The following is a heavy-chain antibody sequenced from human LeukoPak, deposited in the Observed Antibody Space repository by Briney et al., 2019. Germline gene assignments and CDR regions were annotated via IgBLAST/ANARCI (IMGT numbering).Heavy chain of an antibody. D-gene: IGHD5-24*01. CDR1: GFTFSSYS. CDR2: ISSSSSYI. J-gene: IGHJ3*02. CDR3: ARDGYNTPDAFDI. V-gene: IGHV3-21*01. Sequence: GGSLRLSCAASGFTFSSYSMNWVRQAPGKGLEWVSSISSSSSYIYYADSVKGRFTISRDNAKNSLYLQMNSLRAEDTAVYYCARDGYNTPDAFDIWGQGTMVTVSS.